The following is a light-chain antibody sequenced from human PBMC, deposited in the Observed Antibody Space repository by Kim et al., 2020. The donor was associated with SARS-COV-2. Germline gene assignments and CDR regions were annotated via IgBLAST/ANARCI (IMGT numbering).Light chain of an antibody. CDR1: SGSIATNY. CDR3: QSYDSSNHVV. J-gene: IGLJ2*01. Sequence: KTVTISGTGSSGSIATNYVQWYQQRPGSAPTTVIYEDNQSPSGVPDRFSGSIDRSANSASLTISGLKTEDEADYYCQSYDSSNHVVFGGGTQLTVL. V-gene: IGLV6-57*02. CDR2: EDN.